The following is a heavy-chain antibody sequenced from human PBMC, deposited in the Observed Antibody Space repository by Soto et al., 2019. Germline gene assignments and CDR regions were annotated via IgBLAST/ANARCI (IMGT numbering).Heavy chain of an antibody. D-gene: IGHD3-3*01. CDR3: ADRVLRTVFGLVTTTAIYFDF. CDR1: GFSLTTSGVG. Sequence: QITLKESGPTVVKPTETLTLTCTFSGFSLTTSGVGVGWVRQSPGKAPEWLALIYWDDDKRYSTSLKSRLTITKDTSKNPVVLTMANVDPADTTNYFCADRVLRTVFGLVTTTAIYFDFWGQGTPVVVSS. J-gene: IGHJ4*02. V-gene: IGHV2-5*02. CDR2: IYWDDDK.